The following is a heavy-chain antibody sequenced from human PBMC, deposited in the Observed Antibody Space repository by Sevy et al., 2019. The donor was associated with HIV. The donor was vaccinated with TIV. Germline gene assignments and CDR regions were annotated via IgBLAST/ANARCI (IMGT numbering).Heavy chain of an antibody. CDR3: PGANWNYDFDY. Sequence: GGSLRLSCAASGFTFSSYWMHWVRQAPGKGLVWVSRINSDGSSTSYADSVKGRFTISRDNAKNTLYLQMNSLRAEDTAVYYCPGANWNYDFDYWGQGTLVTVSS. J-gene: IGHJ4*02. D-gene: IGHD1-7*01. V-gene: IGHV3-74*01. CDR2: INSDGSST. CDR1: GFTFSSYW.